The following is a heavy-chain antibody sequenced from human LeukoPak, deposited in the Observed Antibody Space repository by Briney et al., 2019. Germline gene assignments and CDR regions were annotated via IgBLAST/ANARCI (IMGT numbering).Heavy chain of an antibody. V-gene: IGHV1-46*01. CDR1: GYTFTSYY. CDR3: ARDSMLATITAPGDY. CDR2: INPSGGST. Sequence: GASVKVSCKASGYTFTSYYMHWVRQAPGQGLEWMGIINPSGGSTSYAQKFQGRVTMTRDTSTSTVYMELSSLRSEDTAVYYCARDSMLATITAPGDYWGQGTLVTVSS. D-gene: IGHD5-12*01. J-gene: IGHJ4*02.